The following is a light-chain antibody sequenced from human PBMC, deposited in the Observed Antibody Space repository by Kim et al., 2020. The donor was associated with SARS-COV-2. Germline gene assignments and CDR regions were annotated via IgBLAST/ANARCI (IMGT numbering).Light chain of an antibody. CDR2: STS. CDR1: TGSVTSGYL. V-gene: IGLV7-43*01. J-gene: IGLJ2*01. CDR3: LLYHGGKLV. Sequence: PGGTVTLTCAYNTGSVTSGYLPNWVQQKPGQAPRALIYSTSNKYSWTPARFSGSLLGDRAALTLSGAQPEDEAEYYCLLYHGGKLVFGGGTQLTVL.